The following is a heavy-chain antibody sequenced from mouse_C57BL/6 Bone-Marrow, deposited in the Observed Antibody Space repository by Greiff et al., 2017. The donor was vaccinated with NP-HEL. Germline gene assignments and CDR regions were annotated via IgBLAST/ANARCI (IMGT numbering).Heavy chain of an antibody. V-gene: IGHV2-2*01. CDR2: IWSGGST. D-gene: IGHD2-3*01. Sequence: VQLQQSGPGLVQPSQSLSITCTASGFSLTSYGVHWVRQSPGKGLEWLGVIWSGGSTDYNDAFISSLSISTDNSKSRVFFKMNSMQADDTATYYCAGDGAGDEYYGVWGTATTVTVSS. CDR1: GFSLTSYG. CDR3: AGDGAGDEYYGV. J-gene: IGHJ1*03.